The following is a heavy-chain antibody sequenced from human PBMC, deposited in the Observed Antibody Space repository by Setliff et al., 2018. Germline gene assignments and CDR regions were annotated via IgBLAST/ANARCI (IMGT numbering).Heavy chain of an antibody. CDR3: ARAELLWFGGFDP. CDR1: GYTFTSYD. Sequence: ASVQVSCKASGYTFTSYDINWVRQATGQGLEWMGWTNPNSGNTGYAQKFQGRVTMTRNTSISTAYMELSSLRSEDTAVYYCARAELLWFGGFDPWGQGTLVTVSS. CDR2: TNPNSGNT. J-gene: IGHJ5*02. V-gene: IGHV1-8*02. D-gene: IGHD3-10*01.